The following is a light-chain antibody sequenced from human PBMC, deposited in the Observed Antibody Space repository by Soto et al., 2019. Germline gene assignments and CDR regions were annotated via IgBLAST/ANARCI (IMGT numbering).Light chain of an antibody. V-gene: IGLV1-44*01. CDR2: SNN. Sequence: QSVLTQPPSASGAPGQRVTISCSGSSSNIGTNTVNWYQQLPGMAPKLLIYSNNVRPSGVPDRFSGSNSGTSASLAISGLQSEDEADYYCAAWDDSLDAYVFGTGTKVNVL. CDR1: SSNIGTNT. CDR3: AAWDDSLDAYV. J-gene: IGLJ1*01.